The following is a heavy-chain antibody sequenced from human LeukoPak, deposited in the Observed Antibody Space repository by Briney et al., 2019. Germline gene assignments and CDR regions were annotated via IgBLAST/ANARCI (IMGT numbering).Heavy chain of an antibody. CDR3: ARGRKGSSSWFSGRRRYYFDY. V-gene: IGHV4-30-4*08. D-gene: IGHD6-13*01. J-gene: IGHJ4*02. CDR1: GGSISSGDYY. Sequence: SETLSLTCTVSGGSISSGDYYWSWIRQPPGKGLEWIGYIYYSGSTYYNPSLKSRVTISVDTSKNQFSLKLSSVTAADTAVYYCARGRKGSSSWFSGRRRYYFDYWGQGTLVTVSS. CDR2: IYYSGST.